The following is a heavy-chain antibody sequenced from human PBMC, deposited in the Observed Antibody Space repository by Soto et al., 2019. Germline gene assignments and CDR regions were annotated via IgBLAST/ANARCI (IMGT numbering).Heavy chain of an antibody. CDR3: ARGSGSFVYGMDV. D-gene: IGHD3-10*01. J-gene: IGHJ6*02. CDR1: GYTLSDYF. V-gene: IGHV1-46*01. Sequence: QVQLVQSGAEVKKPGASVKVSCNASGYTLSDYFMHWVRQAPGQGLEWMGTINPRGGSTRYAENFQGRVTMTSDTSTSTVYMELSSLRSDDTAVFYCARGSGSFVYGMDVWGHGTRVTVSS. CDR2: INPRGGST.